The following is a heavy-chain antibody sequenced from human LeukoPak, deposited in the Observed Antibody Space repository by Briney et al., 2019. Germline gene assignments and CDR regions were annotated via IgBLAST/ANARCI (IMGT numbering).Heavy chain of an antibody. CDR1: GGTFSSYA. V-gene: IGHV1-69*04. D-gene: IGHD3-10*01. J-gene: IGHJ6*02. CDR3: ARDRDYGSGSYRLGMDV. CDR2: IIPILGIA. Sequence: SVKVSCKASGGTFSSYAISWVRQAPGQGLEWMGRIIPILGIANYAQKFQGRVTITADKSTSTAYMELGSLRSEDTAVYYCARDRDYGSGSYRLGMDVWGQGTTVTVSS.